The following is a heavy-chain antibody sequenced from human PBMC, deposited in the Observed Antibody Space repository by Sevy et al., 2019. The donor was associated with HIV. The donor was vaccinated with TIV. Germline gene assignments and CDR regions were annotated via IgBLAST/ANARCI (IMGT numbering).Heavy chain of an antibody. V-gene: IGHV3-30*18. CDR1: GFTFSTYG. D-gene: IGHD1-1*01. CDR2: ISYDGIKT. Sequence: GGSLRLSCAASGFTFSTYGMHWVRQAPGKGLEWVAVISYDGIKTYYADSMKGRFTISRDNSKNTLYLQMNSLRPEDTAVYYCAKDGGWYNYAPSDYWGVGTLVTVSS. CDR3: AKDGGWYNYAPSDY. J-gene: IGHJ4*02.